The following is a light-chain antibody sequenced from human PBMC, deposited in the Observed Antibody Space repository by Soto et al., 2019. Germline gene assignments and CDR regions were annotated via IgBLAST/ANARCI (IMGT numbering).Light chain of an antibody. CDR3: QYYDFDNHVV. CDR1: GGFITNNY. J-gene: IGLJ7*01. CDR2: EDK. V-gene: IGLV6-57*02. Sequence: NFMLTQPHSVSGSPGETVTISCTASGGFITNNYVQWYQQRPGSAPTTVIYEDKHRPSWVPDRFSASFDTSSNSASLSISGLKAEDDDDYYRQYYDFDNHVVFGGGTQLTVL.